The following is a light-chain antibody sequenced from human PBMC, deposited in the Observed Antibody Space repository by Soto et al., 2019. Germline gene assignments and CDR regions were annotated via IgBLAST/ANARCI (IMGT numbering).Light chain of an antibody. Sequence: DIPMTQSPSTLSASVGDRVTITCRASQSIRNWLAWYQQKPGKAPKLLIYTASSLESGVPSRFSGSGSGTEFTLTISSLQPDDFANYYCQQYNSLWTFGQGTRVEIK. J-gene: IGKJ1*01. CDR1: QSIRNW. V-gene: IGKV1-5*03. CDR2: TAS. CDR3: QQYNSLWT.